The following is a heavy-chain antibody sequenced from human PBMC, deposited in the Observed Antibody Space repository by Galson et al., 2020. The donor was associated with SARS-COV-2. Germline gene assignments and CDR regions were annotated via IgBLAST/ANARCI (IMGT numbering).Heavy chain of an antibody. CDR1: GFTVSSNY. J-gene: IGHJ5*02. CDR2: IYSGGST. Sequence: TGGSLRLSCAASGFTVSSNYMSWVRQAPGKGLEWVSVIYSGGSTYYADSVKGRFTISRDNSKNTLYLQMNSLRAEDTAVYYCARLLSGGSGWFDPWGQGTLVTVSS. CDR3: ARLLSGGSGWFDP. V-gene: IGHV3-66*04. D-gene: IGHD2-15*01.